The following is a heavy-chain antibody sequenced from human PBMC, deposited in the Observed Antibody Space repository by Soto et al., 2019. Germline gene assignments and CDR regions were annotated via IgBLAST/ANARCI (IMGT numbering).Heavy chain of an antibody. J-gene: IGHJ6*04. CDR1: GGTFSSYA. V-gene: IGHV1-69*12. Sequence: QVQLVQSGAEVKKPGSSVKVSCKASGGTFSSYAISWVRQAPGQGLEWMGGIIPIFGTANYAQKFQGRVTITADESTSTDYMELSSLRSEETAVYYCASIVGLSIAAAGTSFNYYYGMDVWGKGTTVTVSS. CDR3: ASIVGLSIAAAGTSFNYYYGMDV. D-gene: IGHD6-13*01. CDR2: IIPIFGTA.